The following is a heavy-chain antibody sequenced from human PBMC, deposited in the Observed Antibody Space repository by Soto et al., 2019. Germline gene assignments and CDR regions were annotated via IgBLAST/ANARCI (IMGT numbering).Heavy chain of an antibody. J-gene: IGHJ6*02. Sequence: QVQLVQSGAEEKKPGASVKVSCKASGYTFTSYAMHWVRQAPGQRLEWMGWINAGNGNTKYSQKFQGRVTITRDTSASTAYMELSSLRAEDTAVYYCARGWYCSGGSCRNGDYYYGMDVWGQGTTVTVSS. CDR2: INAGNGNT. CDR1: GYTFTSYA. CDR3: ARGWYCSGGSCRNGDYYYGMDV. V-gene: IGHV1-3*05. D-gene: IGHD2-15*01.